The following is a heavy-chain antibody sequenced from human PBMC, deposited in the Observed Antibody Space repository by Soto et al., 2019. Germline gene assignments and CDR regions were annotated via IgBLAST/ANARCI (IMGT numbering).Heavy chain of an antibody. V-gene: IGHV3-9*01. CDR2: IAWNSDII. CDR1: GFRFEDYA. Sequence: EVQLVESGGGLVQPGRSLRLSCAASGFRFEDYAMHWVRQAPGKGLEWVSGIAWNSDIIGYADSVKGRFTISRDNVKHSLYLQMNSLRPEDTALYYCAKDHYGSAIYGMDVWGQGTTVTVSS. D-gene: IGHD3-10*01. CDR3: AKDHYGSAIYGMDV. J-gene: IGHJ6*02.